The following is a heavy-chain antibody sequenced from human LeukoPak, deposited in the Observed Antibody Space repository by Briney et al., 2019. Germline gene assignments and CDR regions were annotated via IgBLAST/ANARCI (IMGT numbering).Heavy chain of an antibody. CDR1: GFTFSDYY. V-gene: IGHV4-38-2*01. Sequence: LRLSCAASGFTFSDYYMSWIRQPPGKGLEWIGSISNSGSTYYNPSLKSRVTISVDTSNNQFSLKLSSVTAADTAVYYCATTAIRLGYWGQGTLVTVSS. D-gene: IGHD1-26*01. J-gene: IGHJ4*02. CDR2: ISNSGST. CDR3: ATTAIRLGY.